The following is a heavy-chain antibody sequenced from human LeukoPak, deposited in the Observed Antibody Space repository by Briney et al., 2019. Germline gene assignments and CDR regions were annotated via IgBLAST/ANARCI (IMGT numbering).Heavy chain of an antibody. CDR2: ISAYNYNT. CDR1: GYAFTSYG. J-gene: IGHJ4*02. V-gene: IGHV1-18*01. CDR3: ARKVYYGSGSYPDY. Sequence: ASVKVSCKASGYAFTSYGIIWVRQAPGQGLEWMGWISAYNYNTNYAQKFQGRVTTTTDTSTSTAYMELRSLRSDDTAVYYCARKVYYGSGSYPDYWGQGTLVTVSS. D-gene: IGHD3-10*01.